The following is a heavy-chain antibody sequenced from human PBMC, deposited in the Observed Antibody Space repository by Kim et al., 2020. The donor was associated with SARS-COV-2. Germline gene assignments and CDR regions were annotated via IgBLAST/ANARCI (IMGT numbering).Heavy chain of an antibody. CDR3: ARAHTIFGVVIGWFDP. V-gene: IGHV4-31*02. J-gene: IGHJ5*02. D-gene: IGHD3-3*01. Sequence: PPPKSRVTISVDTSKNQFSLKLSSVTAADTAVYYCARAHTIFGVVIGWFDPWGQGTLVTVSS.